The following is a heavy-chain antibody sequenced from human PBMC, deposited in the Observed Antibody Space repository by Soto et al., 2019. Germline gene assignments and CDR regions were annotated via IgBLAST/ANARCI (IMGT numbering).Heavy chain of an antibody. Sequence: PSETLSLTCTVSGGSISSYYWSWIRQHPGKGLEWIGYIFYTGTTYYNPSLKSRVSISVDTSKNQFSLKLSSVTAADTAVYYCARPHYGSGPYYGMDVWGQGTTVTVSS. D-gene: IGHD3-10*01. CDR3: ARPHYGSGPYYGMDV. CDR1: GGSISSYY. V-gene: IGHV4-59*08. CDR2: IFYTGTT. J-gene: IGHJ6*02.